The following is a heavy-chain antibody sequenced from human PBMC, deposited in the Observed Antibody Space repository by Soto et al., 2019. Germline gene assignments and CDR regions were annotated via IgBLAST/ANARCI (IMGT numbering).Heavy chain of an antibody. V-gene: IGHV5-51*01. CDR1: GYSFTSFW. D-gene: IGHD2-2*01. Sequence: VESLKISCNGCGYSFTSFWIAWVRQMPGKGLEWMGIIYPGDFDTRYSPSFQGQVTISADKSINTAYLQWSSLKASDTAMYYCARRLSPLDPYHFDYWGQGTLVTVSS. CDR2: IYPGDFDT. J-gene: IGHJ4*02. CDR3: ARRLSPLDPYHFDY.